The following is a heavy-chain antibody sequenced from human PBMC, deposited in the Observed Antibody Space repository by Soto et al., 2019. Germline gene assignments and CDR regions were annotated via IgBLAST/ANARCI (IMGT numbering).Heavy chain of an antibody. J-gene: IGHJ4*02. D-gene: IGHD6-19*01. CDR3: ARHEAPSGWYLAY. CDR1: GGSISSSSYY. CDR2: IFYSGST. Sequence: SETLSLTCTVSGGSISSSSYYWGWIRQPPGKGLEWIGSIFYSGSTYYNPSLKSRVTISVDTSKNQFSLKLSSVTAADTAVYYCARHEAPSGWYLAYWGQGTLVTVSS. V-gene: IGHV4-39*01.